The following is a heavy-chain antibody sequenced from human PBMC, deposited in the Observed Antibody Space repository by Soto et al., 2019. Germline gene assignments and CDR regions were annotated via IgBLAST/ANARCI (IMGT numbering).Heavy chain of an antibody. V-gene: IGHV1-18*01. D-gene: IGHD4-17*01. CDR1: GYTFTSYG. CDR3: ATGPYGDYVRGVDY. J-gene: IGHJ4*02. Sequence: QVQLVQSGAEVKKPGASVKVSCKASGYTFTSYGISWVRQAPGQGLEWMGWISAYNGNTNYAQKLQGRVTMTTATSTSTAHMEMRSLSSDDTAVYYGATGPYGDYVRGVDYWGQGTLVTVSS. CDR2: ISAYNGNT.